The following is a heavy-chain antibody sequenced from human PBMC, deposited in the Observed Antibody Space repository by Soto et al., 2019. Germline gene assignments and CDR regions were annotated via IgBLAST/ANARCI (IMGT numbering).Heavy chain of an antibody. CDR2: IIPVLGVE. J-gene: IGHJ6*02. Sequence: SVKVSCTACGGSFSSYIVSWVRQAPGQGLEWMGRIIPVLGVEYYAQKFQERVSMSRDKSTSTAYMELSSLRSEDTAVYYCAAGQEQYSGYDFDYYYGMDVWGQGTKVTVSS. D-gene: IGHD5-12*01. CDR3: AAGQEQYSGYDFDYYYGMDV. V-gene: IGHV1-69*02. CDR1: GGSFSSYI.